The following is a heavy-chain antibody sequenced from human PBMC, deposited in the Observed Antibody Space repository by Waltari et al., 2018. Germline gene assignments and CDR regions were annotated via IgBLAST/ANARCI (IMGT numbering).Heavy chain of an antibody. CDR3: ARGYYDSNGYPLAY. V-gene: IGHV3-30-3*01. Sequence: QVQLVESGGGVVQPERSLRLSCEASGFTFRMYAMHWVRQAPGKGLEWVAVISFDGSIEYYADSVKGRFTISRETTKNTLYLQMNSLRADDTAVYYCARGYYDSNGYPLAYWGQGTLVTVSS. CDR1: GFTFRMYA. D-gene: IGHD3-22*01. J-gene: IGHJ4*02. CDR2: ISFDGSIE.